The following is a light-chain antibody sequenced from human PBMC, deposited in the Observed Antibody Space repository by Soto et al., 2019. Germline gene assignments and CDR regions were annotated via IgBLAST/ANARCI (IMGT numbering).Light chain of an antibody. Sequence: QSALTQPASVSGSPGQSITISCTGTSSDVGGYDYVSWYQQHPGKAPKLMIYEVSNRPSGVSNRFSGSKSGNTASLTISGLQAEDEADYFCSSYTISNTRLVFGGGTKLTVL. J-gene: IGLJ2*01. CDR3: SSYTISNTRLV. V-gene: IGLV2-14*01. CDR2: EVS. CDR1: SSDVGGYDY.